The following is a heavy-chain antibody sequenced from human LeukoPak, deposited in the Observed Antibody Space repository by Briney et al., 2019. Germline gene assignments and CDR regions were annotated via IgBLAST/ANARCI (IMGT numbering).Heavy chain of an antibody. V-gene: IGHV4-34*01. CDR3: ASRSFRIAAARCFDN. J-gene: IGHJ4*02. CDR1: GESSSAFF. CDR2: IDHRGSA. Sequence: SETLSLTCAVYGESSSAFFWSWIRQSPGTGLEWIGEIDHRGSATYNPSLQSRLTISVDTSKNQFSLRLNSVTAADTGVYYCASRSFRIAAARCFDNWGQGTPVTVS. D-gene: IGHD6-13*01.